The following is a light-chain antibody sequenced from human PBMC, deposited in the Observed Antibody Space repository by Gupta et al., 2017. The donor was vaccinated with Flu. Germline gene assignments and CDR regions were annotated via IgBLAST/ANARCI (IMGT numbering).Light chain of an antibody. J-gene: IGLJ3*02. Sequence: QSTLTQPAYVSGSPGQSITISCTGTSSDVGGYSYVSWYQQHPGKAPKLMIYEVTDRPSGISNRFSGSKSGNTASLTISGLQAEDEADYFCASYTTTSTWLFGGGTKLTVL. CDR2: EVT. CDR1: SSDVGGYSY. V-gene: IGLV2-14*01. CDR3: ASYTTTSTWL.